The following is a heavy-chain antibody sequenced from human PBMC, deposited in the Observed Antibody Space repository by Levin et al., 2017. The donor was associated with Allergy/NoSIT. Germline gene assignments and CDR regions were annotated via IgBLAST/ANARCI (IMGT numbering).Heavy chain of an antibody. CDR3: ARRSAAAVTAPFDF. V-gene: IGHV3-74*01. Sequence: GGSLRLSCEASGFTFSNYWMQWIRQAPGKGLMWVSRINSDGSSTSYADSVEGRFTISRDNAENTLYLQMNSLRVEDSALYYCARRSAAAVTAPFDFWGQGTLVTVSS. D-gene: IGHD1-14*01. CDR2: INSDGSST. J-gene: IGHJ4*02. CDR1: GFTFSNYW.